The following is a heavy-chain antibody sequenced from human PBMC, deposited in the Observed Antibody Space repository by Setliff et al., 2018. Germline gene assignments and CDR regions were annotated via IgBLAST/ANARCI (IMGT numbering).Heavy chain of an antibody. V-gene: IGHV4-61*01. D-gene: IGHD1-1*01. Sequence: SATLSLTCTVSGGSISSGNYYWTWMRHPPGKGLEWIAYISYSGNTNYHPPLRRRLTITRDTSKNQVSLTLRSVTAEDTAIYFCARDAELPGPPVHDAFDLWGPGTMVTVSS. CDR2: ISYSGNT. CDR1: GGSISSGNYY. J-gene: IGHJ3*01. CDR3: ARDAELPGPPVHDAFDL.